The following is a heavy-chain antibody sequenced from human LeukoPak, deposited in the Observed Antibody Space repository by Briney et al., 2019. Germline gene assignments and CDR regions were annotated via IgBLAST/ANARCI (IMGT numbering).Heavy chain of an antibody. CDR2: IKHSGST. CDR3: ARGGRDGYNWCDY. D-gene: IGHD5-24*01. CDR1: GGSFSGYY. V-gene: IGHV4-34*01. J-gene: IGHJ4*02. Sequence: SETLSLTCAVYGGSFSGYYWSWIRQPPGKGLEWIGEIKHSGSTNYNPSLKSRVTISVDTSKNQFSLKLSSVTAADTAVYYCARGGRDGYNWCDYWGQGTLVTVSS.